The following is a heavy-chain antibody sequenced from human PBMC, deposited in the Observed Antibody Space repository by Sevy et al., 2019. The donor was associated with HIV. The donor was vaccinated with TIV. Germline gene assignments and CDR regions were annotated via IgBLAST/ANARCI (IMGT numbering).Heavy chain of an antibody. J-gene: IGHJ3*02. CDR1: GFRFSDYS. V-gene: IGHV3-30*04. CDR2: ISYDGRNNK. CDR3: ARFPPERAFDI. Sequence: GGSLRLSCAASGFRFSDYSMHWVRQAPGKGLEWVAVISYDGRNNKYNVDSVKGRFTISKDNSKNTLYLQMNSLRVEDTAVYYCARFPPERAFDIWGQGTMVTVSS.